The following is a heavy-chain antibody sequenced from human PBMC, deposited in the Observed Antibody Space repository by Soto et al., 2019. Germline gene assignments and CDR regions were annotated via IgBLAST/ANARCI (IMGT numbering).Heavy chain of an antibody. V-gene: IGHV3-43*01. CDR3: AKGSDALQPDTAMVPIDY. Sequence: QAGGSLRLSCAASGFTFDDYTMHWVRQAPGKGLEWVSLISWDGGSTYYADSVKGRFTISRDNSKNSLYLQMNSLRTEDTALYYCAKGSDALQPDTAMVPIDYWGQGTLVTVSS. J-gene: IGHJ4*02. D-gene: IGHD5-18*01. CDR2: ISWDGGST. CDR1: GFTFDDYT.